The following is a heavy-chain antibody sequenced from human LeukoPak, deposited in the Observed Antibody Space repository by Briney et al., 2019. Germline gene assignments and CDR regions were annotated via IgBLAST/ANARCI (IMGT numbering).Heavy chain of an antibody. D-gene: IGHD1-7*01. CDR3: AADRGITGTTDY. Sequence: GASVKVSCKASGYTFTSYGISWVRQAPGQGLEWMGWISAYNGNTNYAQKFQERVTITRDMSTSTAYMELSSLRSEDTAVYYCAADRGITGTTDYWGQGTLVTVSS. V-gene: IGHV1-18*01. J-gene: IGHJ4*02. CDR2: ISAYNGNT. CDR1: GYTFTSYG.